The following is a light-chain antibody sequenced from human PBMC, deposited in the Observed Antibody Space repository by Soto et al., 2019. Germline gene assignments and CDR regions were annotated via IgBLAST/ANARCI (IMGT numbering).Light chain of an antibody. J-gene: IGKJ2*01. Sequence: EIVLTQSPGTLSLSPGERATLPCRASQSVTSGYLAWYQQKPAQAPRLLIYAASSRATGIPDRFSGSGSGTDFTLTISRLEPEDFAVYYCQQYGSSPWYTFGQGTKVEIK. V-gene: IGKV3-20*01. CDR3: QQYGSSPWYT. CDR2: AAS. CDR1: QSVTSGY.